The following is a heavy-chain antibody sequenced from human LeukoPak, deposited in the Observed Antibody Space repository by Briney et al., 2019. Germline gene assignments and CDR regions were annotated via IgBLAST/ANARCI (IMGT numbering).Heavy chain of an antibody. CDR3: ASHALVTSVSTYNWFDP. CDR1: GGSISSSSYY. D-gene: IGHD2-2*01. J-gene: IGHJ5*02. V-gene: IGHV4-39*01. CDR2: MYYGGRT. Sequence: SETLSLTCTVSGGSISSSSYYWGWIRQPPGKGLEWIGSMYYGGRTFYSPSLKSRVTISVDTSKNQYSLRLKTVTAADTAVYYYASHALVTSVSTYNWFDPWGQGTLVTVSS.